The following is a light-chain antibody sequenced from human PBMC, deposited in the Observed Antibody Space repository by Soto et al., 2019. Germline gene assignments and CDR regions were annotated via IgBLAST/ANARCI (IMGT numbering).Light chain of an antibody. J-gene: IGKJ1*01. CDR2: GVS. V-gene: IGKV3-20*01. CDR1: QSVSSNY. Sequence: EIVLTQSPGTLSLSPGERATLSCRASQSVSSNYFAWYQQKPGQAPRLLIYGVSSRPTGIPDRFSGSGSGTDFILTIRRMETEDFAVYYCEQYGSSPRTFGQGTKVDI. CDR3: EQYGSSPRT.